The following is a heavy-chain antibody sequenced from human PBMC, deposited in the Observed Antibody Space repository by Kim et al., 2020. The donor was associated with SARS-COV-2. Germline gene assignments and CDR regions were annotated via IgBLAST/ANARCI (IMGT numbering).Heavy chain of an antibody. J-gene: IGHJ4*02. Sequence: GGSLRLSCAASGFTFSSYAMSWVRQAPGKGLEWVSAISGSGGSTYYADSVKGRFTISRDNSKNTLYLQMNSLRAEDTAVYYCAKEGSDGSSGWGVWYFDYWGQGTLVTVSS. D-gene: IGHD6-19*01. V-gene: IGHV3-23*01. CDR1: GFTFSSYA. CDR2: ISGSGGST. CDR3: AKEGSDGSSGWGVWYFDY.